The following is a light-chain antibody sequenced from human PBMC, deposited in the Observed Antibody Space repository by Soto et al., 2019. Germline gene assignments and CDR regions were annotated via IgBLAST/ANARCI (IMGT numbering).Light chain of an antibody. J-gene: IGLJ2*01. V-gene: IGLV1-40*01. CDR1: SSNIGAGYD. CDR2: GNS. CDR3: QSYDSSVDVV. Sequence: QSVLTQPPSVSGAPGQRVTISCTGSSSNIGAGYDVHWYQQLPGTAPKLLIYGNSNRPSGVPDRFSGSKSGTSASLAITGLQAEDEADYYCQSYDSSVDVVFGGGTKLTV.